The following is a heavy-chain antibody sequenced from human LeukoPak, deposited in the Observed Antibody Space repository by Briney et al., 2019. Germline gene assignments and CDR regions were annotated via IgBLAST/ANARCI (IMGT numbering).Heavy chain of an antibody. D-gene: IGHD3-22*01. J-gene: IGHJ4*02. Sequence: PLETLSLTCTVSGGSISSYYWSWIRQPAGKGLEWIGRIYTSGSTNYNPSLKSRVTMSVDTSKNQFSLKLSSVTAADTAVYYCARDHHNTYYYDSSGYYDYWGQGTLVTVSS. CDR3: ARDHHNTYYYDSSGYYDY. V-gene: IGHV4-4*07. CDR2: IYTSGST. CDR1: GGSISSYY.